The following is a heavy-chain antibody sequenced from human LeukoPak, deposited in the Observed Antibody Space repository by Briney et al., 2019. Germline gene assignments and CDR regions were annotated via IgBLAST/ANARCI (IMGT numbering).Heavy chain of an antibody. D-gene: IGHD1-26*01. Sequence: SQTLSLTCTVSGGSISTGGYFWSWIRQPPGKGLEWIGYIYYSGSTYYNPSLKSRLTISIDTSKNQFSLKLSSVTAADAAVYYCARLFSGSYFRRYYFDYWGQGTLVTVSS. CDR3: ARLFSGSYFRRYYFDY. CDR1: GGSISTGGYF. V-gene: IGHV4-30-4*08. J-gene: IGHJ4*02. CDR2: IYYSGST.